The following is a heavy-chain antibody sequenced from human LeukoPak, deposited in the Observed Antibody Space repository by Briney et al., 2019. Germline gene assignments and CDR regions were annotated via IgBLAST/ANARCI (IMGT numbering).Heavy chain of an antibody. CDR2: ISYDGSNK. J-gene: IGHJ4*02. Sequence: SCKVSGYTLTELSMHWVRQAPGKGLEWVAVISYDGSNKYYADSVKGRLTISRDNSMNTLYLQMNSLRVEDTALYYCAKESAGRCSGGSCFPFDCWGQGTLVTVSS. D-gene: IGHD2-15*01. CDR1: GYTLTELS. V-gene: IGHV3-30*18. CDR3: AKESAGRCSGGSCFPFDC.